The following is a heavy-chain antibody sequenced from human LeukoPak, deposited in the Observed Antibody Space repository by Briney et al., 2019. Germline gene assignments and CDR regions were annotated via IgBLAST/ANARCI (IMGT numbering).Heavy chain of an antibody. CDR2: ISAYNGNT. V-gene: IGHV1-18*01. D-gene: IGHD2-15*01. J-gene: IGHJ6*03. CDR1: GYTFTSYG. Sequence: ASVKVSCKASGYTFTSYGISWVRQAPGQGLEWMGWISAYNGNTNYAQKLQGRVTMTTDTSTSTAYMELRSLRSDDTAVYYCARDVHCSGGSCYYYYMDVWGKGTTVTVSS. CDR3: ARDVHCSGGSCYYYYMDV.